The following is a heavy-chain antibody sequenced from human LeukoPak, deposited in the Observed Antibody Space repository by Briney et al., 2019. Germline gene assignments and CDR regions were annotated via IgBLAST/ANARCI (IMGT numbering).Heavy chain of an antibody. CDR3: ARESRYSSSLWDY. CDR1: GGTFSSYA. CDR2: ISAYNGNT. V-gene: IGHV1-18*01. Sequence: GSSVKVSCKASGGTFSSYAISWVRQAPGQGLEWMGWISAYNGNTNYAQKLQGRVTMTTDTSTSTAYMELRSLRSDDTAVYYCARESRYSSSLWDYWGQGTLVTVSS. J-gene: IGHJ4*02. D-gene: IGHD6-6*01.